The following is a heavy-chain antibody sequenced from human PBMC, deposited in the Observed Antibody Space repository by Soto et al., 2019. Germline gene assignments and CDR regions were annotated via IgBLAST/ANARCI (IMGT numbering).Heavy chain of an antibody. J-gene: IGHJ6*03. CDR2: ISWNSGSI. V-gene: IGHV3-9*01. Sequence: EVQLVESGGGLVQPGRSLRLSCAASGFTFDDYAMHWVRQAPGKGLEWVSGISWNSGSIGYADSVKGRFTISRDNAKNSLYLQINSLRAEDTAFYYCAKDKSPSEYYYYMDVWGKGTTVTVSS. CDR3: AKDKSPSEYYYYMDV. CDR1: GFTFDDYA.